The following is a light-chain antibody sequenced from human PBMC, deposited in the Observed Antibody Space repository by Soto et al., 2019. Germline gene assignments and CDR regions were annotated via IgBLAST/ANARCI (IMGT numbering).Light chain of an antibody. CDR2: GAS. Sequence: PGERATLSCRASQGVSSSFLAWYQQKPGQAPRLLIYGASSRATGIPDRFSGSGSGTDFTLAISRLEPEDFAVYYCQQYGRSPWTFGQGPKLEIK. V-gene: IGKV3-20*01. CDR1: QGVSSSF. CDR3: QQYGRSPWT. J-gene: IGKJ1*01.